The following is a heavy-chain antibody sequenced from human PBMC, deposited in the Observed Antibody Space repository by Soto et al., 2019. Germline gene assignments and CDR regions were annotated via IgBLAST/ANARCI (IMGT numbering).Heavy chain of an antibody. V-gene: IGHV3-23*01. Sequence: KELVWVSAISGSGGSTYYADSVKGRFTISRDNSKNTLYLQMNSLRAEDTAVYYCAFFFQAEDGIRVAASVSAFLLNRSSDL. CDR3: AFFFQAEDGIRVAASVSAFLLNRSSDL. CDR2: ISGSGGST. D-gene: IGHD2-15*01. J-gene: IGHJ2*01.